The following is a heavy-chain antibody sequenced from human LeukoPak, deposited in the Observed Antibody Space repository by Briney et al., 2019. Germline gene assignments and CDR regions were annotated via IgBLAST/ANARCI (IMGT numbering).Heavy chain of an antibody. J-gene: IGHJ4*02. V-gene: IGHV3-23*01. CDR3: AKAEATIFGVVSPYYFDY. CDR1: GFTFSSYA. D-gene: IGHD3-3*01. CDR2: ISGSGGST. Sequence: GGSLRLSCAASGFTFSSYAMSWVRQAPGKGLEWVSAISGSGGSTYYADSVKGRFTISRDNSKNTLYLQMNSLRAEDTAVYYCAKAEATIFGVVSPYYFDYWGQGTLVTVSS.